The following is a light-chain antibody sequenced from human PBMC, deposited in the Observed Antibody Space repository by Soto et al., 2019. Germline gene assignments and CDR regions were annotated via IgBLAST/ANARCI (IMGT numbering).Light chain of an antibody. CDR3: QQYNNGPT. V-gene: IGKV3-15*01. CDR2: GAS. Sequence: ETVMTQSPGTLSVSPGERATLSCRARQSVNSALAWYQAKVGQPPKLLIYGASTGATGIPARFSGSGSGTEFTLTISSLQSEGSGIYYCQQYNNGPTFGQGTKVEV. J-gene: IGKJ1*01. CDR1: QSVNSA.